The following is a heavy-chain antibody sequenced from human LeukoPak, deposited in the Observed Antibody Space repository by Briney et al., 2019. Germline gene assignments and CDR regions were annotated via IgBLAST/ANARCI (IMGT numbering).Heavy chain of an antibody. CDR1: GYTFSSYG. Sequence: GASVKVSCKASGYTFSSYGISWVRQAPGQGLEWMGWISAYNGNTNYAQRLQGRVTMTTDTSTSTAYMELRSLRSDDTAVYYCARVRIEQQPYDYWGQGTLVTVSS. D-gene: IGHD6-13*01. CDR3: ARVRIEQQPYDY. J-gene: IGHJ4*02. V-gene: IGHV1-18*01. CDR2: ISAYNGNT.